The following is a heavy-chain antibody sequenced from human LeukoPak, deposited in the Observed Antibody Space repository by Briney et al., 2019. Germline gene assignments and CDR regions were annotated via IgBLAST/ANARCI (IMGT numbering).Heavy chain of an antibody. CDR3: ARDSGTTGEVKFDP. Sequence: SETLSLICTVSGGSVSRYYWSWIRQSAGKGPEWIGRIYNSGSTTYNPSLKSRVTMSIDTSKNQFSLKLTSVIVADTAVYYCARDSGTTGEVKFDPWGQGTLVTVSS. J-gene: IGHJ5*02. CDR1: GGSVSRYY. CDR2: IYNSGST. D-gene: IGHD3-10*01. V-gene: IGHV4-4*07.